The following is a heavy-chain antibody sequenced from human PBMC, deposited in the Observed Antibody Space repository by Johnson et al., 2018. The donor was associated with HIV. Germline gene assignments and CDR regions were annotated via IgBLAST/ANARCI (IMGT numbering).Heavy chain of an antibody. V-gene: IGHV3-20*04. CDR1: GSNFDDYG. CDR2: INWNGGRT. CDR3: AKDSRYSYGPDAFDI. D-gene: IGHD5-18*01. Sequence: VQLVESGGGVARPGGSLRLSCAASGSNFDDYGMSWVRQAPGKGLEWVSGINWNGGRTGYADSVKGRFTISRGNAKNSLYLQMNSLRAEDTALYYCAKDSRYSYGPDAFDIWGQGTMVTVSS. J-gene: IGHJ3*02.